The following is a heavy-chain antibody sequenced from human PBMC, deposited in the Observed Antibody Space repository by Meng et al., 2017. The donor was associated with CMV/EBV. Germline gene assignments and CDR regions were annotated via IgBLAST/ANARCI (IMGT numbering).Heavy chain of an antibody. CDR1: GFTFSSYS. V-gene: IGHV3-21*01. CDR2: ISSSSSYI. D-gene: IGHD1-7*01. CDR3: ARDLELRPWFDP. J-gene: IGHJ5*02. Sequence: GGSLRLSCAASGFTFSSYSMNWVRQAPGKGLEWVSSISSSSSYIYYADSVKGRFTISRDNAKNSLYLQMNSLRAEDTAVYYCARDLELRPWFDPWGHGTLVTVSS.